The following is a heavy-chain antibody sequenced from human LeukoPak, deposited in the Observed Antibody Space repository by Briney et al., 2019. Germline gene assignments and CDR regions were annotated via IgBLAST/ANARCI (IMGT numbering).Heavy chain of an antibody. CDR2: IGGSGATT. CDR3: AKDFDGSTWLGRNYMDV. CDR1: GFSFSAYG. Sequence: PGGSLRLSCAASGFSFSAYGMNWVRKAPGKGLEWVSAIGGSGATTYYADSVKGRFTISRDNSKNTLYLQMNSLRAGDTVVYYCAKDFDGSTWLGRNYMDVWGKGTTVTVSS. D-gene: IGHD6-13*01. J-gene: IGHJ6*03. V-gene: IGHV3-23*01.